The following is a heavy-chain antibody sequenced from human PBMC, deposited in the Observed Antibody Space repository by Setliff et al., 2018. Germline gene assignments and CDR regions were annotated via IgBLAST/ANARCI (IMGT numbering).Heavy chain of an antibody. V-gene: IGHV3-23*01. CDR2: ISGSDQHT. Sequence: PGGSLRLSCAASGFIFNNFAMSWVRQAPGKGLEWVSVISGSDQHTNYADSVKGRFTISRDDSKNTLYLQMNSLRAEDTAVYYCASGAGNFDIWGQGTMVTVSS. D-gene: IGHD3-10*01. CDR3: ASGAGNFDI. CDR1: GFIFNNFA. J-gene: IGHJ3*02.